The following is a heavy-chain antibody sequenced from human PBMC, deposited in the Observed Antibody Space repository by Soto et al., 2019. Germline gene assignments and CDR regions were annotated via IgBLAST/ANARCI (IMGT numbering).Heavy chain of an antibody. D-gene: IGHD6-6*01. CDR2: IYYSGST. V-gene: IGHV4-39*01. Sequence: SSETLSLTCTVSGGSISSSSYYWGWIRQPPGKGLEWIGSIYYSGSTYYNPSLKSRVTISVDTSKNQFSLKLSSVTAADTAVYYCALYSSPSGANRWNYYYYMDVWGKGTTVTVSS. CDR3: ALYSSPSGANRWNYYYYMDV. CDR1: GGSISSSSYY. J-gene: IGHJ6*03.